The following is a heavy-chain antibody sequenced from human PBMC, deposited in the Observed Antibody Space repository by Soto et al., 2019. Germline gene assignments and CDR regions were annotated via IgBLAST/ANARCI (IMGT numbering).Heavy chain of an antibody. V-gene: IGHV1-2*04. J-gene: IGHJ6*02. D-gene: IGHD3-16*01. CDR3: ARDESPGGYYYGMDV. CDR2: INPNSGGT. Sequence: QVQLVQSGAEVKKPGASVKVSCKASGYTVTGYYMHWVRQAPGQGLEWMGWINPNSGGTNYAQKFQGWVTMTRDTSISTAYMELSRLRSDDTAVYYCARDESPGGYYYGMDVWGQGTTVTVSS. CDR1: GYTVTGYY.